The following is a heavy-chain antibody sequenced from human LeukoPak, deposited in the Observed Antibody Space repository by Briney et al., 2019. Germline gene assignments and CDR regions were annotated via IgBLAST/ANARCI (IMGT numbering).Heavy chain of an antibody. CDR3: ARDYGPSRGFDY. V-gene: IGHV4-59*13. D-gene: IGHD3-10*01. Sequence: PSETLSLTCTVSGGSISSYSWNWVRQPPGRGLEWIGYIYYSGSTNYNPSLKSRVTISVDTSRNQFSLNLRSVTAADTAVYYCARDYGPSRGFDYWGQGTPVTVSS. CDR1: GGSISSYS. J-gene: IGHJ4*02. CDR2: IYYSGST.